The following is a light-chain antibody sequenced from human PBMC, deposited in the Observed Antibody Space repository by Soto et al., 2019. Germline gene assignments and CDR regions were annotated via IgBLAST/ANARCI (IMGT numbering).Light chain of an antibody. CDR1: SSNVGGYNY. CDR2: DAS. J-gene: IGLJ2*01. Sequence: QLVLTQPRSVSASPGQSVTISCTGTSSNVGGYNYVSWYQQNPGKAPKLMIYDASKRPSGVPDRFSGSKSGNAASLTISGLQAEDEADYYCCSYAASYTLVFGGGTKLTVL. CDR3: CSYAASYTLV. V-gene: IGLV2-11*01.